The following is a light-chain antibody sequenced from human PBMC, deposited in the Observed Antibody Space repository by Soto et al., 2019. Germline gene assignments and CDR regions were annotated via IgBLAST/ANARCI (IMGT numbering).Light chain of an antibody. V-gene: IGLV2-18*02. CDR3: SSYTSSSRGV. J-gene: IGLJ2*01. CDR1: SSDVGSYNR. Sequence: QSALTQTPSVSGSPGQSVTISCTGTSSDVGSYNRVSWYQQPPGTAPKLMIYEVSNRPSGVPDRFSGSKSGNTASLTISGLQAEDEADYYCSSYTSSSRGVFGGGTKVTVL. CDR2: EVS.